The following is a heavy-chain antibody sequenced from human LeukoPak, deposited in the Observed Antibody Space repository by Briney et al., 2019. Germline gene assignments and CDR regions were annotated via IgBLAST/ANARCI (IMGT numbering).Heavy chain of an antibody. Sequence: PSETLSLTCSVSGGSISNSMYYWGWIRQPPGKGLEWIGEINHSGSTNYNPSLKSRVTISVDTSKNQFSLKLSSVTAADTAVYYCARGTLRGPYVWGCSLFDYWGQGTLVTVSS. D-gene: IGHD3-16*01. CDR1: GGSISNSMYY. CDR2: INHSGST. V-gene: IGHV4-39*07. CDR3: ARGTLRGPYVWGCSLFDY. J-gene: IGHJ4*02.